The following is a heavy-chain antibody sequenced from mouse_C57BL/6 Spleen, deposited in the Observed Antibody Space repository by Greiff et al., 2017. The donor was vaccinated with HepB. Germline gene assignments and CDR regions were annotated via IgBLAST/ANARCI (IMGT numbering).Heavy chain of an antibody. J-gene: IGHJ4*01. Sequence: VQLQQSGAELVRPGASVTLSCKASGYTFTDYEMHWVKQTPVHGLEWIGAIDPETGGTAYNQKFKGKAILTADKSSSTAYMELRSLTSEDSAVYYCTRHAYFYAMDYWGQGTSVTVSS. CDR3: TRHAYFYAMDY. D-gene: IGHD2-3*01. CDR1: GYTFTDYE. V-gene: IGHV1-15*01. CDR2: IDPETGGT.